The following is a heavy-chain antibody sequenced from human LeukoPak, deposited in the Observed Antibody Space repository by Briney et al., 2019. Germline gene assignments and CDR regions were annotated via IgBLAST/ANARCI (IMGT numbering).Heavy chain of an antibody. V-gene: IGHV3-30*04. J-gene: IGHJ4*02. CDR2: ISYDGSNK. Sequence: PGGSLRLSCAASGFTFSSYAMHWVRQAPGKGLEWVAVISYDGSNKYYADSVKGRFTISRDNSKNTLYLQMNSLRAEDTAVYYCARGPIYSSSWYGYYFDYWGQGTLVTVSS. CDR1: GFTFSSYA. D-gene: IGHD6-13*01. CDR3: ARGPIYSSSWYGYYFDY.